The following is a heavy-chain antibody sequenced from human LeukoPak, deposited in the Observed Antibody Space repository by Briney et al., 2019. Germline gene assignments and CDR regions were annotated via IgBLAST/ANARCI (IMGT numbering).Heavy chain of an antibody. D-gene: IGHD6-13*01. J-gene: IGHJ4*02. Sequence: PSETLSLTCTVSGGSISSYYWSLIRQPPGKGLEWIGYIYYSGSTNYNPSLKSRVTISVDTSKNQFSLKLSSVTAADTAVYYCARGIATAGPFDYWGQGTLVTVSS. CDR2: IYYSGST. V-gene: IGHV4-59*01. CDR1: GGSISSYY. CDR3: ARGIATAGPFDY.